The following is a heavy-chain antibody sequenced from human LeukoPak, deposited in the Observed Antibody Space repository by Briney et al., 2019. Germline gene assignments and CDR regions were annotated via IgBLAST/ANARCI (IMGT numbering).Heavy chain of an antibody. CDR3: ARGRVGATIDY. D-gene: IGHD1-26*01. Sequence: SETLSLTCTVSGGSISSHYWSWIRQPPGKGLEWIGYIYYSGSTNYNPSLKSRVTISVGTSKNQFSLKLSSVTAADTAVYYCARGRVGATIDYWGQGTLVTVSS. CDR1: GGSISSHY. CDR2: IYYSGST. J-gene: IGHJ4*02. V-gene: IGHV4-59*11.